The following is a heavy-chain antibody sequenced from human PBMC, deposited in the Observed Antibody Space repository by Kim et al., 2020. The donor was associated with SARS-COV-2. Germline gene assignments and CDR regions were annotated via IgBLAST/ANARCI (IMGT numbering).Heavy chain of an antibody. CDR2: IKQDGSEK. V-gene: IGHV3-7*03. J-gene: IGHJ4*02. D-gene: IGHD5-12*01. CDR3: ARDPSYDSVLFDY. Sequence: GGSLRLSCAASGFTFSSYWMSWVRQAPGKGLEWVANIKQDGSEKYYVDSVKGRFTISRDNAKNSLYLQMNSLRAEDTAVYYCARDPSYDSVLFDYWGQGTLVTVSS. CDR1: GFTFSSYW.